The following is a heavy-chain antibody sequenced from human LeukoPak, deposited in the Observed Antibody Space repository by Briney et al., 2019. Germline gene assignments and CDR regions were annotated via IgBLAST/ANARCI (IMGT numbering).Heavy chain of an antibody. D-gene: IGHD4-17*01. CDR3: ARGQGVYGDFDY. CDR1: GGTFSSYA. CDR2: MNPNSGNT. Sequence: ASVKVSCKASGGTFSSYAISWVRQATGQGLEWMGWMNPNSGNTGYAQKFQGRVTMTRNTSISTAYMELSSLRSEDTAVYYCARGQGVYGDFDYWGQGTLVTVSS. J-gene: IGHJ4*02. V-gene: IGHV1-8*02.